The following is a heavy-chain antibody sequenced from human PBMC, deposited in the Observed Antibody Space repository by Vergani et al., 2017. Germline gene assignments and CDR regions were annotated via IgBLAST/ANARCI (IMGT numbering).Heavy chain of an antibody. V-gene: IGHV4-39*01. D-gene: IGHD2-21*02. J-gene: IGHJ2*01. CDR2: IYYSGST. Sequence: QVQLQESGPGLVKPSETLSLTCTVSNDSVSNTFYYWGWIRQTPGKGLEWIGSIYYSGSTYYNPSLESRVTLSVDTSKSQFSLKLSSVTAADTAVYYCTRVGHLVAVTGEGPSLDLWGRGTLVTVSS. CDR1: NDSVSNTFYY. CDR3: TRVGHLVAVTGEGPSLDL.